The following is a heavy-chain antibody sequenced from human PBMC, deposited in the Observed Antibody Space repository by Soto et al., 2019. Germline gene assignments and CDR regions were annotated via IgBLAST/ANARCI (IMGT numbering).Heavy chain of an antibody. V-gene: IGHV4-39*01. D-gene: IGHD6-13*01. CDR3: ATLYSSSWQKDANYYVY. CDR1: GGSISSSSYY. Sequence: SETLSLTCTVSGGSISSSSYYWGWIRQPPGKGLEWIGSIYYSGSTYYNPSLKSRVTISVDTSKNQFSLKLSSVTAADTAVYYCATLYSSSWQKDANYYVYWGQGTLVTVSS. J-gene: IGHJ4*02. CDR2: IYYSGST.